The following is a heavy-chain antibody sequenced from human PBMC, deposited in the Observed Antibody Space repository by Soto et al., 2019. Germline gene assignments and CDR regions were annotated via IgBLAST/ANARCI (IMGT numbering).Heavy chain of an antibody. V-gene: IGHV4-34*01. CDR2: INHSGST. D-gene: IGHD2-21*02. CDR1: GESFSGYY. Sequence: SETLSLTCAVYGESFSGYYWSWIRQPPGKGLEWIGEINHSGSTNYNPSLKSRVTISVDTSKNQFSLKLSSVTAADTAVYYCARSPYCGGDCYPSFDYWGQGTLVTVSS. CDR3: ARSPYCGGDCYPSFDY. J-gene: IGHJ4*02.